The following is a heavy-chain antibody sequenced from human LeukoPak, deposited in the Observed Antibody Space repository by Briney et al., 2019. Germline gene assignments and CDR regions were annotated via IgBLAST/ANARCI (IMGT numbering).Heavy chain of an antibody. D-gene: IGHD3-22*01. CDR3: TTDPTMIQLPTLAAQIIDY. Sequence: GGSLRLSCAASGFTLSNAWMSWVRQAPGKGLEWVGRIKSKTDGGTTDYAAPVKGRFTISRDDSKNTLYLQMNSLKTEDTAVYYCTTDPTMIQLPTLAAQIIDYWGQGTLVTVSS. V-gene: IGHV3-15*01. J-gene: IGHJ4*02. CDR1: GFTLSNAW. CDR2: IKSKTDGGTT.